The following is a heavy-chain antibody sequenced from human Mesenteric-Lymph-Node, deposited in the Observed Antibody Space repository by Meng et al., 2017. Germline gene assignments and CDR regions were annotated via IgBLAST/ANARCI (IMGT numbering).Heavy chain of an antibody. CDR2: IRSKANSYAT. CDR3: ARPAAANLAYGPLYFDY. J-gene: IGHJ4*02. Sequence: GGSLRLSCAASGFTFSSYAMSWVRQAPGKGLEWVGRIRSKANSYATAYAASVKGRFTISRDNSKNTLYLQMNSLRAEDTAVYYCARPAAANLAYGPLYFDYWGQGTLVTSPQ. CDR1: GFTFSSYA. D-gene: IGHD4-17*01. V-gene: IGHV3-73*01.